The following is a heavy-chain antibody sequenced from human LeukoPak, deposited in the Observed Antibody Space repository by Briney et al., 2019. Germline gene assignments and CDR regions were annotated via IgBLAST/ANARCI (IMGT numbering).Heavy chain of an antibody. J-gene: IGHJ5*02. Sequence: SETLSLTCTVSGGSISSGGYYWSWIRQPPGKGLEWIGYIYHSGSTYYNPSLKSRVTISVDRSKNQFSLKLSSVTAADTAVYYCAREIVGATTWFDPWGQGTLVTVSS. CDR3: AREIVGATTWFDP. D-gene: IGHD1-26*01. CDR2: IYHSGST. CDR1: GGSISSGGYY. V-gene: IGHV4-30-2*01.